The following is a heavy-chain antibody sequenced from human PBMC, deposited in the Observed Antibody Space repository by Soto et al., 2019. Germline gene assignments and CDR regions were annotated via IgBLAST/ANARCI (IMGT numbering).Heavy chain of an antibody. Sequence: ASVKVSCKASGGTFSSYAISWVRQAPGQGLEWMGGIIPIFGTANYAQKFQGRVKITADESTSTAYMELSSLRSEDTAVYYCARAGIRVSTGTYYYFDYWGQGTLVTVSS. J-gene: IGHJ4*02. V-gene: IGHV1-69*13. CDR2: IIPIFGTA. CDR1: GGTFSSYA. D-gene: IGHD1-1*01. CDR3: ARAGIRVSTGTYYYFDY.